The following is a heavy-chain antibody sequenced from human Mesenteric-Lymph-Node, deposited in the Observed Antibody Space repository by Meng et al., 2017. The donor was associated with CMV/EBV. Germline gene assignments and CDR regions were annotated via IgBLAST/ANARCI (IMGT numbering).Heavy chain of an antibody. Sequence: QVQLHQWGAGLLKPSETLSVTCAGYGGSFSGYYWNWIRQSSEKGLEWIGKINHSGSTTYNPSFTSRIIISVDTSTNQISLNMSSVTAADTAVYYCARGSSYDILTGYFDYWGQGALVTVSS. D-gene: IGHD3-9*01. V-gene: IGHV4-34*01. CDR3: ARGSSYDILTGYFDY. CDR1: GGSFSGYY. CDR2: INHSGST. J-gene: IGHJ4*02.